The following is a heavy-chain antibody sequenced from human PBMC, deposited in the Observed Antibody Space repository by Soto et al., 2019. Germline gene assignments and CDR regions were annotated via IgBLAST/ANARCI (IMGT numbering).Heavy chain of an antibody. V-gene: IGHV1-2*02. J-gene: IGHJ4*02. Sequence: VKVSCKTSGYIFTDHLIHWVRQSPGQGLQWVGWVHPDSGGTNVAQAFQDRVTMTADTSITTAYMDLARLRPDDTAIFYCARGAQGFFPVSGIYFYFDHWGQGTPVTVSS. CDR3: ARGAQGFFPVSGIYFYFDH. CDR2: VHPDSGGT. CDR1: GYIFTDHL. D-gene: IGHD3-22*01.